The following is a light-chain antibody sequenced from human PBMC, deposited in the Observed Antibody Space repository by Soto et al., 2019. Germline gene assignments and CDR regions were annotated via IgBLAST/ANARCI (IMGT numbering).Light chain of an antibody. V-gene: IGKV3-20*01. J-gene: IGKJ2*01. CDR1: QTVSSN. CDR3: QQYGSSPYT. Sequence: EIVMTQSPATLSVSPGERATLSCRASQTVSSNLAWYQQRPGQAPRLLIYGASTRATDIPDRFSGSGSGTDFTLTISRLEPEDFAVYYCQQYGSSPYTFGQGTKLEIK. CDR2: GAS.